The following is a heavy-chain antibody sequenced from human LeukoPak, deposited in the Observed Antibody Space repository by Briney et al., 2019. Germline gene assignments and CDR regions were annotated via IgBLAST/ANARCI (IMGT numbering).Heavy chain of an antibody. CDR1: GDSVSSNSAA. CDR2: TYYRSRWYY. CDR3: AREVDSHGTLFYYGMDV. Sequence: SQTLSLTCDISGDSVSSNSAAWNWIRQSPSRGLEWLGRTYYRSRWYYDYAESAKSRITINPDTSKNQFSLQLRSVSPEDTAVYYCAREVDSHGTLFYYGMDVWGQGTTVTVSS. D-gene: IGHD6-13*01. J-gene: IGHJ6*02. V-gene: IGHV6-1*01.